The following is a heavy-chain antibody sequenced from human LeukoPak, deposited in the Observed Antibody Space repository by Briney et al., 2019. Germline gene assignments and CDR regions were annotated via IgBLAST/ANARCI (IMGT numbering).Heavy chain of an antibody. CDR1: GFTFSSYS. CDR3: ARDRAVAGNAFDI. CDR2: ISSSSSYI. Sequence: GGSLRLSCAASGFTFSSYSMNWVRQAPGKGLEWVSSISSSSSYIYYADSVKGRFTISRDNAKNSLYLQMNSLRAEDTAVYYCARDRAVAGNAFDICGHGTMVTVSS. J-gene: IGHJ3*02. V-gene: IGHV3-21*01. D-gene: IGHD6-19*01.